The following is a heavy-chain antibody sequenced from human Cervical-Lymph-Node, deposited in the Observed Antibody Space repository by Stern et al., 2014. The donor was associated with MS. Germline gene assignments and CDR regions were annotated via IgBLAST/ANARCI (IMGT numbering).Heavy chain of an antibody. Sequence: VHLVESGAEGKKPGSSVKVSCKASGYSFRMYAMTWVRQAPGQGLEWMGEIIPMSGTPKYAPRFQGRVTFTADEATTTAYMDVSSLRSDDTAVYYCARRLGYNDGFDIWGQGTMVTVSS. CDR1: GYSFRMYA. J-gene: IGHJ3*02. D-gene: IGHD5-24*01. CDR3: ARRLGYNDGFDI. V-gene: IGHV1-69*01. CDR2: IIPMSGTP.